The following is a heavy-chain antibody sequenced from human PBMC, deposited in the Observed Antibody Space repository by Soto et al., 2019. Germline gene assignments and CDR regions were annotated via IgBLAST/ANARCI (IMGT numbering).Heavy chain of an antibody. Sequence: EVQLLESGGGLVQPGGSLRLSCAASGFTFSSYAMSWVRQAPGKGPEWVSAISDSGGSTYYADSVRGRFSISRDNSKNTLHLQMNSLRAEDTALYYCAKAGPNSQGRNYFDYWGQGTLVTVSS. CDR3: AKAGPNSQGRNYFDY. CDR2: ISDSGGST. V-gene: IGHV3-23*01. D-gene: IGHD1-26*01. CDR1: GFTFSSYA. J-gene: IGHJ4*02.